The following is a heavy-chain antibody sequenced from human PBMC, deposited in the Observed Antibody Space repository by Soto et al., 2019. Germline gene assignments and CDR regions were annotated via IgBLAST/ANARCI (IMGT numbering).Heavy chain of an antibody. V-gene: IGHV1-3*03. CDR3: ARGKYSSPRGGLDV. D-gene: IGHD4-4*01. CDR2: INGGNGNT. CDR1: GDTVPNYA. Sequence: GASVKVSCKASGDTVPNYAIHWVRQAPGQRLEWMGWINGGNGNTYYSEHFQGRVTFTRDKSIQTAYLQWGSLKASDSALYYCARGKYSSPRGGLDVWGQGTLVTVSS. J-gene: IGHJ4*02.